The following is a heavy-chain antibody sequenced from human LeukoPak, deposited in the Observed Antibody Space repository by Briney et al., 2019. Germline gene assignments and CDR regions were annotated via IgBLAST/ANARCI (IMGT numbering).Heavy chain of an antibody. D-gene: IGHD6-13*01. Sequence: PSETLPLTCAVSGGSISSSNWWSWIRQPPGKGLEWIGEIYHSGSTNYNPSLKSRVTISVDTSKNQFSLKLSSVTAADTAVYYCAAGSWYSYWGQGTLVTVSS. CDR3: AAGSWYSY. V-gene: IGHV4-4*02. CDR1: GGSISSSNW. J-gene: IGHJ4*02. CDR2: IYHSGST.